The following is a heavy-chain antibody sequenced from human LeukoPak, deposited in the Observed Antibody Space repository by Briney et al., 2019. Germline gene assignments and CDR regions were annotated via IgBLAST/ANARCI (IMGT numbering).Heavy chain of an antibody. D-gene: IGHD2-2*01. J-gene: IGHJ6*03. Sequence: ASVKVSCKASGYTFTGYYTHWVRQAPGQGLEWMGWINPNSGGTNYAQMFQGRVTMTRDTSISTAYMELSRLRSDDTAVYYCASSQLLPLYYYYYYMDVWGKGTTVTVSS. CDR2: INPNSGGT. V-gene: IGHV1-2*02. CDR1: GYTFTGYY. CDR3: ASSQLLPLYYYYYYMDV.